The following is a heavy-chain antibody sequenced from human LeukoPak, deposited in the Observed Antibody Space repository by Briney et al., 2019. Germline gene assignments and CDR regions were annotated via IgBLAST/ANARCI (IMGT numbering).Heavy chain of an antibody. CDR2: IYYSGST. Sequence: PSETLSLTCTVSGGSISSSSYYWGWLRQPPGKGLEWIGSIYYSGSTYYNPSLKSRVTISVDTSKNQFSLKLSSVTAADTAVYYCARESGFGAYGMDVWGQGTTVTVSS. V-gene: IGHV4-39*02. CDR1: GGSISSSSYY. CDR3: ARESGFGAYGMDV. J-gene: IGHJ6*02. D-gene: IGHD3-10*01.